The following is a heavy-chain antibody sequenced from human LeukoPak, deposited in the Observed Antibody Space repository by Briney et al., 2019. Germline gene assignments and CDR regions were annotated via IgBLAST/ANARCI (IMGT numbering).Heavy chain of an antibody. CDR1: GGSISSSSYY. V-gene: IGHV4-39*01. J-gene: IGHJ5*02. CDR3: ARHEGCSSTSCYTFNWFDP. Sequence: SETLSLTCTVSGGSISSSSYYWGWIRQPPGKGLEWIGSIYYSGSTYYNPSLKSRVTISVDTSKNQFSLKLSPVTAADTAVYYCARHEGCSSTSCYTFNWFDPWGQGTLVTVSS. D-gene: IGHD2-2*02. CDR2: IYYSGST.